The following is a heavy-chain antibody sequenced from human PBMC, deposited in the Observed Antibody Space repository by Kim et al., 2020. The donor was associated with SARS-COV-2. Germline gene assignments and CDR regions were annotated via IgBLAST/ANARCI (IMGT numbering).Heavy chain of an antibody. CDR1: GGSISSSSYY. CDR3: ARSDAGPAGGLYYFDY. CDR2: IYYSGST. D-gene: IGHD3-10*01. V-gene: IGHV4-39*01. Sequence: SETLSLTCTVSGGSISSSSYYWGWIRQPPGKGLEWIGSIYYSGSTYYNPSLKSRVTISVDTSKNQFSLKLSSVTAADTAVYYCARSDAGPAGGLYYFDYWGQGTLVTVSS. J-gene: IGHJ4*02.